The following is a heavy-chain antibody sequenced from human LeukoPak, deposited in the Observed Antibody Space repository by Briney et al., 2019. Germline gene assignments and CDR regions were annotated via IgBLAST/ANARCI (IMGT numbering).Heavy chain of an antibody. CDR2: IYYSGST. Sequence: PSQTLSLTCTVSGGSISGGGYYWSWIRQHPGKGLEWIGYIYYSGSTYYNPSLKSRVTISVDTSKNQFSLKLSSVTAADTAVYYCARDAGSGYDSPYFDYWGQGTLVTVSS. V-gene: IGHV4-31*03. CDR3: ARDAGSGYDSPYFDY. CDR1: GGSISGGGYY. D-gene: IGHD5-12*01. J-gene: IGHJ4*02.